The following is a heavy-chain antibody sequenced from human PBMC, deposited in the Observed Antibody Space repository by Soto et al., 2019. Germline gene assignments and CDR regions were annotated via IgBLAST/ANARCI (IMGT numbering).Heavy chain of an antibody. Sequence: LSLTCTVSGGSISPFYWSWVRQPPGKGLEWIGYLYYSGNTNYNPSLKSRVTISVDASKNQVSLRLTSVTAADTAVYYCARVGGVAARTFDYWGQGTVVTVSS. D-gene: IGHD2-15*01. CDR1: GGSISPFY. V-gene: IGHV4-59*01. CDR2: LYYSGNT. J-gene: IGHJ4*02. CDR3: ARVGGVAARTFDY.